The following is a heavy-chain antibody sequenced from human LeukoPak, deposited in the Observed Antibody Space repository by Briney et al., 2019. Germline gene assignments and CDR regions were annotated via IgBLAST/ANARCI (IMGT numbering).Heavy chain of an antibody. J-gene: IGHJ3*02. CDR1: GGSISSYY. V-gene: IGHV4-59*08. CDR2: IYYSGST. Sequence: SETLSLTCTVSGGSISSYYWSWIRQPPGQGLECIGYIYYSGSTNYHPPLQSRVTMSVDTSKNQFSLKLNSVTAADTAVYYCARHLSHPDRNAFDIWGQGTMVTVSS. CDR3: ARHLSHPDRNAFDI. D-gene: IGHD1-14*01.